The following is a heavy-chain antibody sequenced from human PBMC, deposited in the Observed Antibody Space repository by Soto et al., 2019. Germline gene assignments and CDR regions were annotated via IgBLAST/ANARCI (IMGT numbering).Heavy chain of an antibody. CDR3: ARDNDRLQLGGNYGSIRDV. D-gene: IGHD1-7*01. J-gene: IGHJ6*02. CDR2: IIPLFRTP. CDR1: GGTFSSSA. V-gene: IGHV1-69*12. Sequence: QVQLVQSGAEMKEPGSSVKVSCKTSGGTFSSSAISWLRQAPGQGLEWMGGIIPLFRTPDYAQKFQGRVTIAAAESTSTAYMGLSSLRSEDTAVYYCARDNDRLQLGGNYGSIRDVWGQGTTITVSS.